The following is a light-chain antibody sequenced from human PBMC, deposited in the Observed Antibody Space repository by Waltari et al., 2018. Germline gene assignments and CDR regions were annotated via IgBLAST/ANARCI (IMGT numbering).Light chain of an antibody. J-gene: IGKJ3*01. CDR2: AAS. Sequence: DIQMTQSPSSVSASVGDRVTITCRASQGVGSWLAGDQQKPGKAPNLLIYAASSLQSGVPSRFSGSGSGTDFTLTISSLQPEDFATYYCQQAHTFPPTFGPGTKVHI. V-gene: IGKV1-12*01. CDR3: QQAHTFPPT. CDR1: QGVGSW.